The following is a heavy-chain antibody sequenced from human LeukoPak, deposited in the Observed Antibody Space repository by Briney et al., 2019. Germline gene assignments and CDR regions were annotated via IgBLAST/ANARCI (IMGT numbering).Heavy chain of an antibody. V-gene: IGHV3-30*02. CDR3: AKDRQTSVIVGATFVY. J-gene: IGHJ4*02. D-gene: IGHD1-26*01. CDR2: IRYDGSNK. CDR1: GFTFSSYG. Sequence: PGGSLRLSCAASGFTFSSYGMHWVRQAPGKGLEWVAFIRYDGSNKYYADSVKGRFTISRDNSKNTLYLQMNSLRAEDTAVYYCAKDRQTSVIVGATFVYWGQGTLVTVSS.